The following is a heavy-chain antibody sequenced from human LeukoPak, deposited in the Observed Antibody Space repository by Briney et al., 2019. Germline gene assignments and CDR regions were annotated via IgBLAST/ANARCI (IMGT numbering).Heavy chain of an antibody. J-gene: IGHJ5*02. CDR3: ARQGRKRITIFGVVIRRNNWFDP. CDR1: GYSFTSYW. V-gene: IGHV5-51*01. D-gene: IGHD3-3*01. CDR2: ISPGDSDS. Sequence: GESLKISCKGSGYSFTSYWIAWVRQMPGKGLEWMGIISPGDSDSRYSPSFQGQVTISADKSISTAYLQWSSLKASDTAMYYCARQGRKRITIFGVVIRRNNWFDPWGQGTLVTVSS.